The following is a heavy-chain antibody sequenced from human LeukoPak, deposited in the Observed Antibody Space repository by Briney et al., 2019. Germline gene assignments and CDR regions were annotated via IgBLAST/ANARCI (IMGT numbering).Heavy chain of an antibody. CDR1: GGSISSGGYY. CDR3: ARRVLRGATEEFWFDP. D-gene: IGHD1-26*01. J-gene: IGHJ5*02. V-gene: IGHV4-31*03. CDR2: IYYSGST. Sequence: SETLSLTCTVSGGSISSGGYYWSWIRQHPGKGLEWIGYIYYSGSTYYNPSLKSRVTISVDTSKNQFSLKLSSVTAADTAVYYCARRVLRGATEEFWFDPWGQGTLVTVSS.